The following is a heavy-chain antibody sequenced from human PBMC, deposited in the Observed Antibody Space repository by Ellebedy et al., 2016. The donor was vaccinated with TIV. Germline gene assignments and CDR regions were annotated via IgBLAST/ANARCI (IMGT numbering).Heavy chain of an antibody. CDR2: IYTSGST. J-gene: IGHJ4*02. Sequence: SETLSLXXTVSGGSISSGSYYWSWIRQPAGKGLEWIGRIYTSGSTNYNPSLKSRVTMSVDTSKNQFSLKLSSVTAADTAVYYCARQKGRAENPYDFWSGYFYETTEQFDYWGQGTLVTVSS. CDR3: ARQKGRAENPYDFWSGYFYETTEQFDY. CDR1: GGSISSGSYY. V-gene: IGHV4-61*02. D-gene: IGHD3-3*01.